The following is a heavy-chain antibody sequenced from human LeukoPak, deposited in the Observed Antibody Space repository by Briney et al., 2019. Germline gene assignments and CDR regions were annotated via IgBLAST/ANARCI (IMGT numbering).Heavy chain of an antibody. Sequence: ASVKVSCKASGYTFTRYQIHWVRQAPGQGLEWMGWISAYNGNTNYAQKLQGRVTMTTDTSTSTAYMELRSLRSDDTAVYYCARVFDIVVVVADSGANAFDIWGQGTMVTVSS. CDR3: ARVFDIVVVVADSGANAFDI. CDR2: ISAYNGNT. CDR1: GYTFTRYQ. V-gene: IGHV1-18*04. D-gene: IGHD2-15*01. J-gene: IGHJ3*02.